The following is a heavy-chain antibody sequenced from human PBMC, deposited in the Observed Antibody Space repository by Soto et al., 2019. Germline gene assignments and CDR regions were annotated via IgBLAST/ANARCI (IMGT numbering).Heavy chain of an antibody. V-gene: IGHV3-23*01. CDR1: GFTFSSYA. CDR3: AKDQGYYYGSGSGWFDP. D-gene: IGHD3-10*01. CDR2: ISGSGGST. J-gene: IGHJ5*02. Sequence: EVQLLESGGGLVQPGGSLRLSCAASGFTFSSYAMSWVRQAPGKGLEWVSAISGSGGSTYYADSVKGRFTISRDNSKNTLYLQMNSLRAEDTAVYYCAKDQGYYYGSGSGWFDPWGQGTLVTVSS.